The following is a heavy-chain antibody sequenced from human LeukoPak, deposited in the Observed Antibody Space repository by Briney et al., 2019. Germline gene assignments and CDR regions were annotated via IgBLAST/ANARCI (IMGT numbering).Heavy chain of an antibody. Sequence: GGSLRLSCAASGFTFSSYAMNWVRQAPGKGLEYVSAISSNGGTTYYADSVKGRFTISGDNSKNTLYLQMGSLRAEDMAVYYCARDMAVAGTRHNWFDPWGQGILVTVSS. CDR3: ARDMAVAGTRHNWFDP. J-gene: IGHJ5*02. CDR2: ISSNGGTT. D-gene: IGHD6-19*01. CDR1: GFTFSSYA. V-gene: IGHV3-64*02.